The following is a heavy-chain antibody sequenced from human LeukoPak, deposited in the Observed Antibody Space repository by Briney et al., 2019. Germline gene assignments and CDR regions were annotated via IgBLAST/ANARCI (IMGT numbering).Heavy chain of an antibody. J-gene: IGHJ3*02. Sequence: ASVKVSCKASGYTFTDYYMHWVQQAPGKGLEWMGRVDPEDGETIYAEKFQGRVTITADTSTDTAYMELSSLRSEDTAVYYCATYYSPIVGATVAGGFGAFDIWGQGTMVTVSS. CDR3: ATYYSPIVGATVAGGFGAFDI. CDR1: GYTFTDYY. V-gene: IGHV1-69-2*01. D-gene: IGHD1-26*01. CDR2: VDPEDGET.